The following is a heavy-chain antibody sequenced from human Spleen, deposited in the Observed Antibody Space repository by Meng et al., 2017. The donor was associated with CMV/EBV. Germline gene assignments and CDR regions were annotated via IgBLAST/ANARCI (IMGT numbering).Heavy chain of an antibody. CDR1: GFTFSSYG. CDR3: AKDLSSVGAT. D-gene: IGHD1-26*01. V-gene: IGHV3-33*06. CDR2: IWYDGSNK. J-gene: IGHJ5*02. Sequence: LSCAASGFTFSSYGMHWVRQAPGKGLEWVAVIWYDGSNKYYADSVKGRFSISRDNSKNTLYLQMNSLRAEDTAVYYCAKDLSSVGATWGQGTLVTVSS.